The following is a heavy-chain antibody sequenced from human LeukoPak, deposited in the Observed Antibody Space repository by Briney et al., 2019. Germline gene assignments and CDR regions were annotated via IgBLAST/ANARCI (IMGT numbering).Heavy chain of an antibody. CDR1: GGSFSGYY. CDR2: INPSGRI. Sequence: SETLSLTCAVYGGSFSGYYWTWIRQAPGKGLEWIGEINPSGRISYNPSLKSRVTMSADTSKNQFSLKVSSVTAADTAVYFCARSLGDVWGQGTMVTVSS. CDR3: ARSLGDV. V-gene: IGHV4-34*01. J-gene: IGHJ6*02.